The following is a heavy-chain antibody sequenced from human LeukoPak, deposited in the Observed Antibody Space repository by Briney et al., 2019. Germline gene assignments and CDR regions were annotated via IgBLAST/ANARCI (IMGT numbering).Heavy chain of an antibody. Sequence: GGSLRLSRAASGFTVSSNYMSWVRQAPGKGLEWVSVIYSGGSTYYADSVKGRFTISRDNSKNTLYLQMRAEDTAVYYCARDGNYYDSSGYHIIDYWGQGTLVTVSS. J-gene: IGHJ4*02. V-gene: IGHV3-66*02. CDR3: ARDGNYYDSSGYHIIDY. CDR1: GFTVSSNY. D-gene: IGHD3-22*01. CDR2: IYSGGST.